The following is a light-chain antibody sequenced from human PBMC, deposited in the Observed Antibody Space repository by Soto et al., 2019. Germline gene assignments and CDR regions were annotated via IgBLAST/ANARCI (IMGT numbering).Light chain of an antibody. CDR2: AAS. V-gene: IGKV1-39*01. CDR1: QSISTY. CDR3: QQSFSTPWT. J-gene: IGKJ1*01. Sequence: DIQMTQSPSSLSASVGDRVTITCRASQSISTYLNWYHQKPGKAPKLLIYAASSLQRGVPSRFSGSGSGTDLTLTISSLQPEDFATYYCQQSFSTPWTFGQGTKVEIK.